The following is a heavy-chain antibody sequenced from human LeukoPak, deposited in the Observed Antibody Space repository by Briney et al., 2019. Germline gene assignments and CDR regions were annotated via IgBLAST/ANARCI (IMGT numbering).Heavy chain of an antibody. V-gene: IGHV4-31*03. CDR3: ARGGDYYDSSGYLDY. CDR1: GGSISSGGYY. CDR2: IYYSGST. Sequence: NPSEALSLTCTVSGGSISSGGYYWSWIRQHPGKGLEWIGYIYYSGSTYYNPSLKSRVTISVDTSKNQFSLKLSSVTAADTAVYYCARGGDYYDSSGYLDYWGQGTLVTVSS. D-gene: IGHD3-22*01. J-gene: IGHJ4*02.